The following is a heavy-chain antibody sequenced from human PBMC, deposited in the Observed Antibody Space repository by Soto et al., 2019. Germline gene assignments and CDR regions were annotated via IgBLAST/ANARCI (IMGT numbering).Heavy chain of an antibody. CDR1: GFTFSTYA. Sequence: EVQLLESGGGLVQPGGSLRLSCAASGFTFSTYAMSWVRQAPGKGLEWVSAISGRGGSTYYADSVKGRFTIARDKTKNALYLQMDSLRAEDTAVYYCAKGGGYCSDGSCYFDYWGQGTLVTVSS. D-gene: IGHD2-15*01. V-gene: IGHV3-23*01. CDR3: AKGGGYCSDGSCYFDY. CDR2: ISGRGGST. J-gene: IGHJ4*02.